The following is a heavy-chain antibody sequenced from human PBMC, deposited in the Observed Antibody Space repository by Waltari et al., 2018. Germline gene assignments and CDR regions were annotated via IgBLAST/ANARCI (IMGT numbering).Heavy chain of an antibody. J-gene: IGHJ4*02. V-gene: IGHV4-39*01. CDR3: ARIYGSGSPIPSVDY. Sequence: QLQLQESGPGLVKPSETLSLTCTVSGGSISRRNYYWGWIRQPPGKGLDGIASIYHSGSTYDNPSLKSRVTISVDTSKNQFSLKLTSVTAADTAVYYCARIYGSGSPIPSVDYWGQGTLVTVSS. D-gene: IGHD3-10*01. CDR1: GGSISRRNYY. CDR2: IYHSGST.